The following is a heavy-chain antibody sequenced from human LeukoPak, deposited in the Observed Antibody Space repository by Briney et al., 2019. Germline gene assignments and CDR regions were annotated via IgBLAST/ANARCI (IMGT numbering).Heavy chain of an antibody. CDR2: IRSKAYGGTT. Sequence: PGGSLRLSCAASGFTFSSYSMNWVRQAPGKGLEWVGFIRSKAYGGTTEYAASVKGRFTISRDDSKSIAYLQMNSLKTEDTAVYYCTRYAYDFWSGYYPFDYWGQGTLVTVSS. CDR3: TRYAYDFWSGYYPFDY. D-gene: IGHD3-3*01. V-gene: IGHV3-49*04. CDR1: GFTFSSYS. J-gene: IGHJ4*02.